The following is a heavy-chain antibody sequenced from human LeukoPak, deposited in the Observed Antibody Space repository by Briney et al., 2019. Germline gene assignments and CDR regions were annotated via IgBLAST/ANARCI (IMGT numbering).Heavy chain of an antibody. CDR3: ATLVVTGNPFNY. J-gene: IGHJ4*02. Sequence: ASVKVSCKASGYTXTDYYIHWVRQAPGQGLEWMAWIDPNSGGTRYAQKFQGRVSLTRDTSISTAYMDLSSLISDDTAVYYCATLVVTGNPFNYWGQGTLVTVSS. V-gene: IGHV1-2*02. D-gene: IGHD3-22*01. CDR1: GYTXTDYY. CDR2: IDPNSGGT.